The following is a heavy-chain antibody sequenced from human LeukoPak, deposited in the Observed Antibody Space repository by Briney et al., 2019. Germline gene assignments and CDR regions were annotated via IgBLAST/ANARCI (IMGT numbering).Heavy chain of an antibody. V-gene: IGHV4-34*01. D-gene: IGHD3-22*01. J-gene: IGHJ4*02. CDR3: ARYYYDSSGYYYSKYFDY. Sequence: SETLSLTCAVYGGSFSGYYWSWIRQPPGKGLEWIGEINHSGSTNYNPSLKSRVTISVDTSKNQFSLKLSSVTAADTAVYYCARYYYDSSGYYYSKYFDYWGQGTLVTVSS. CDR1: GGSFSGYY. CDR2: INHSGST.